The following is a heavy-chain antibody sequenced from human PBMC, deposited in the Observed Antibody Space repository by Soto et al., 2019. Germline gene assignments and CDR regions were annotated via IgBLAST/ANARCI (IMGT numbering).Heavy chain of an antibody. D-gene: IGHD6-13*01. Sequence: QVQLQQWGAGLLKPSETLSLTCAVYGASFSGYYLSWIRQPPGKGLEWIGEINHSGSPNYHPSLKSRVTISVDTSKDQFSLKLSSVTAADTAVYYCARVWGKQQLVRRYFDYWGQGTLVTVSS. CDR1: GASFSGYY. J-gene: IGHJ4*02. CDR2: INHSGSP. V-gene: IGHV4-34*01. CDR3: ARVWGKQQLVRRYFDY.